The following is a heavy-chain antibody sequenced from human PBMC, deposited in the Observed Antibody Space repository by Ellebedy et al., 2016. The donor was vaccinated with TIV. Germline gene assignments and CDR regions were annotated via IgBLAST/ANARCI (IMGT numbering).Heavy chain of an antibody. D-gene: IGHD1-26*01. CDR3: VRGAGSYHFDY. J-gene: IGHJ4*02. CDR2: ISGGGDST. CDR1: GFTFYSHD. V-gene: IGHV3-23*01. Sequence: GESLKIFCATSGFTFYSHDVNWVRQAPGKGLEWVSGISGGGDSTYYADSVKGRFTVSSDKSKNMLYLQMNSLRVEDTAVYYCVRGAGSYHFDYWGQGTLVTV.